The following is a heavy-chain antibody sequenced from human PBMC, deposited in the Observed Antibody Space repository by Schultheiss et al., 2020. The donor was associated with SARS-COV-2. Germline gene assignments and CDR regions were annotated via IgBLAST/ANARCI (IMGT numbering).Heavy chain of an antibody. CDR1: GYTFTGYY. V-gene: IGHV1-2*02. CDR3: ARSSGWLDWFDP. J-gene: IGHJ5*02. CDR2: INPNSGGT. D-gene: IGHD6-19*01. Sequence: ASVKVSCKASGYTFTGYYMHWVRQAPGQGLEWMGWINPNSGGTNYAQKFQGRVTMTRDTSISTAYMELSRLRSDDTAVYYCARSSGWLDWFDPWGQGTLVTVSS.